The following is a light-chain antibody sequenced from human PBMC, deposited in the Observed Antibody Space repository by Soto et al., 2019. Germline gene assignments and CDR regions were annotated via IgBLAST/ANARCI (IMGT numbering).Light chain of an antibody. CDR2: DVS. V-gene: IGLV2-14*01. J-gene: IGLJ1*01. CDR3: SSYTTSSNYV. Sequence: QSALTQPASVSGYPGQSITISCTGASSDVGAYNYVAWCQQHPGKGPKLLIYDVSNRPSGFSSRFSGSKSGNTASLTISGLRAEDEADYFCSSYTTSSNYVFGTGTKVTVL. CDR1: SSDVGAYNY.